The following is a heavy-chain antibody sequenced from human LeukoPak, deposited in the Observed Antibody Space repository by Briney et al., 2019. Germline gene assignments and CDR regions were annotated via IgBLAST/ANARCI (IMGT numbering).Heavy chain of an antibody. V-gene: IGHV1-18*03. J-gene: IGHJ4*02. CDR1: GGTFSSYG. Sequence: ASVKVSCKASGGTFSSYGISWVRQAPGQGLEWMGWISGYNGNTNYAQKLQGRVTMTTDTFTSTAYMELRSLRSDDMAVYYCARADWGDSSGYYWDYWGQGTLVTVSS. CDR3: ARADWGDSSGYYWDY. D-gene: IGHD3-22*01. CDR2: ISGYNGNT.